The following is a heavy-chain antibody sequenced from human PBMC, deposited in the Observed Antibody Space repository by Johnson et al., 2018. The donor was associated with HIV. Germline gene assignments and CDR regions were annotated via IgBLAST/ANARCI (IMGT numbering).Heavy chain of an antibody. CDR1: GFRFSDYF. Sequence: QVQLVESGGGLVKPGGSLRLSCAASGFRFSDYFVSWIRQAPGKGLEWVSYISRGASSGSVIYYADSVKGRFTISRDNAKNSVYLQMNSLRGDDTAVYYCASDYGDYDHAFDIWGQGTVVTVTS. CDR2: ISRGASSGSVI. J-gene: IGHJ3*02. D-gene: IGHD4-17*01. V-gene: IGHV3-11*04. CDR3: ASDYGDYDHAFDI.